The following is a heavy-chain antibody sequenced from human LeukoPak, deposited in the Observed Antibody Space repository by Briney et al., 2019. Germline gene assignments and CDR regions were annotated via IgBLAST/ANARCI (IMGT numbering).Heavy chain of an antibody. V-gene: IGHV1-24*01. CDR3: ATVGLFRAVLGGIYDC. D-gene: IGHD2/OR15-2a*01. CDR2: FDPEDGET. CDR1: GYTPTELS. Sequence: ASVKVSCKVSGYTPTELSMHWVRQAPGKGLEWMGGFDPEDGETIYAQKFQGRVTMTEDTSTDTAYMELSSLRSEDTAVYYCATVGLFRAVLGGIYDCWGEGTLVTVSS. J-gene: IGHJ4*02.